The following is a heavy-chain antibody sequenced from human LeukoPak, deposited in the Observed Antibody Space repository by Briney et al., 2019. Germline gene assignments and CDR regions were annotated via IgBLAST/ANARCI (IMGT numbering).Heavy chain of an antibody. D-gene: IGHD3-22*01. V-gene: IGHV3-66*02. CDR1: GFTVSSNY. CDR3: ARGNYGSMDV. J-gene: IGHJ6*02. Sequence: GGSLRLSSAASGFTVSSNYMSWVRQAPGKGLEWVSVIYSGGSTYYADSVKGRFTISRDNSKNTLYLQMNSLRAEGTAVYYCARGNYGSMDVWGQGTTVTVSS. CDR2: IYSGGST.